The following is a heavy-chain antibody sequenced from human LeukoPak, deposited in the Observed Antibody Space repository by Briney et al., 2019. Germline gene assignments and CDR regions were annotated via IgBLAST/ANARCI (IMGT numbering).Heavy chain of an antibody. CDR3: TKTGGPWD. CDR1: GFTVITSF. J-gene: IGHJ4*02. CDR2: IYNDGTT. V-gene: IGHV3-53*01. Sequence: GGSLRLSCAASGFTVITSFMSWVRQAPGKGLEWVSVIYNDGTTYYADSVKGRFTISRDNPKNTLYLQMNTLRAEDMAVYYCTKTGGPWDWGQGTQVTVSS. D-gene: IGHD7-27*01.